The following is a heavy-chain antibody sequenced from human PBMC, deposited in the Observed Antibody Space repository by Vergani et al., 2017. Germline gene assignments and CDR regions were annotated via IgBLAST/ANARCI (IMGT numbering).Heavy chain of an antibody. D-gene: IGHD3-16*01. CDR1: GFTTGDYV. J-gene: IGHJ5*02. CDR3: ARRIGVEPGIPGVDWLDP. V-gene: IGHV3-49*03. CDR2: IRSYMFGDGGTR. Sequence: EAQLAESGGGLVQPGQSLRLSCTASGFTTGDYVMSWFRQAPGKGLEWVGLIRSYMFGDGGTREYAASVKGRFTISRDDSRGTVYLQMDRLESADTAVYYCARRIGVEPGIPGVDWLDPWGPGTLVTVSS.